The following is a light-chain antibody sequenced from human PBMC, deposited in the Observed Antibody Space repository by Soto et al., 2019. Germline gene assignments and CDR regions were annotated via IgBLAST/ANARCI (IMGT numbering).Light chain of an antibody. CDR2: GAS. V-gene: IGKV3-20*01. CDR3: QQYGSSPT. J-gene: IGKJ5*01. CDR1: QSVSSSY. Sequence: EIVLTQSPGTLSLSPGERATLSCRASQSVSSSYLAWYQQKPGQAPRLLIYGASSRATGIPDRFSGSGSGTDFTLTISRLEPEDFAAYSCQQYGSSPTFGQGTRLEIK.